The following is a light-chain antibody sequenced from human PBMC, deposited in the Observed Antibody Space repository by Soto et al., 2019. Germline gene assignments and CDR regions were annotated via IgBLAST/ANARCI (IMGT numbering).Light chain of an antibody. Sequence: QSVLTQPPPVSGAPGKRVTISCTASSSNIGAGYDVHWYQQLPGTAPKLLIYGNSNRPSGVPDRFSGSKSVTSASLAITGLQAEDEADYYCQYYDSSLSVLFGGGTKLSVL. CDR1: SSNIGAGYD. J-gene: IGLJ2*01. V-gene: IGLV1-40*01. CDR3: QYYDSSLSVL. CDR2: GNS.